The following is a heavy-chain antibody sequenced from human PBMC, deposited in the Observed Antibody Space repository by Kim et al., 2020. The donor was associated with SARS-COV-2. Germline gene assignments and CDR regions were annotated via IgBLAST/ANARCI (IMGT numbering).Heavy chain of an antibody. J-gene: IGHJ6*02. V-gene: IGHV3-23*01. CDR2: ISGSGGST. CDR1: GFTFMNYA. Sequence: GGSLRLSCDASGFTFMNYAMNWVRQAPGKGLEWGSAISGSGGSTDYVDSVRGRFTISRDTSKNTVYLQLNSLRAEDTAVYFCAKSVGEYYYYYGLDVWGQGTTVTVSS. CDR3: AKSVGEYYYYYGLDV. D-gene: IGHD3-10*01.